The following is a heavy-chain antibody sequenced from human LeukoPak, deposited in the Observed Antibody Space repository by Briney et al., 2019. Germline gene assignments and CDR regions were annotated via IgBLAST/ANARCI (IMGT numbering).Heavy chain of an antibody. D-gene: IGHD2-2*01. V-gene: IGHV3-30*02. Sequence: GGSLRLSCAASGFTFNIYGMHWVRQAPGKGLEWVAFISLDGGTNYADSVKGRFTISRDNSKNTVSLEMNSLRAEDTAVYHCATGRSCTTCYLPDYWGQGTLVTVSS. CDR3: ATGRSCTTCYLPDY. J-gene: IGHJ4*02. CDR2: ISLDGGT. CDR1: GFTFNIYG.